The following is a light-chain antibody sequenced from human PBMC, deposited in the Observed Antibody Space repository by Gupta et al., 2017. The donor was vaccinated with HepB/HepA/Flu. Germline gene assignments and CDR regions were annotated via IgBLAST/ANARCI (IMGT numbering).Light chain of an antibody. CDR3: QQYKNWPPSS. J-gene: IGKJ2*04. CDR2: GAS. CDR1: QSVSSN. Sequence: EIVMTQSPATLSVSPGERATLSCRASQSVSSNLAWYQQKPGQAPRLLIYGASTRDTGIPARFSGSGSGKEFTLTISSRQSEDFAVYYCQQYKNWPPSSFGQGTKMEIK. V-gene: IGKV3-15*01.